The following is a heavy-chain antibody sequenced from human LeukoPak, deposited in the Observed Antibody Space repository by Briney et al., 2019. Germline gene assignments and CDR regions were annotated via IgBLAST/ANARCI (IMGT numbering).Heavy chain of an antibody. CDR3: ARGYSSSWYYVDYFDY. Sequence: SETLSLTCTVSGGSISHYFWSWIRQPPGKALEWIGYIYYSGSTNYNPSLKSRVTISVDTSKNQFSLKLSSVTAADTAVYYCARGYSSSWYYVDYFDYWGQGTLVTVSS. J-gene: IGHJ4*02. CDR2: IYYSGST. V-gene: IGHV4-59*01. CDR1: GGSISHYF. D-gene: IGHD6-13*01.